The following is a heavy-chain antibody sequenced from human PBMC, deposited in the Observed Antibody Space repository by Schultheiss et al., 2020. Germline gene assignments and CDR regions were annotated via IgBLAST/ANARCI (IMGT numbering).Heavy chain of an antibody. CDR2: ISGSGSSI. CDR1: GFTFSSYS. D-gene: IGHD3-22*01. V-gene: IGHV3-23*01. CDR3: AKDNYVVITSFAFDI. Sequence: GGSLRLSCAASGFTFSSYSMNWVRQAPGKGLEWVSGISGSGSSIYYGDSAKGRFTISRDNSKNTLYLQMNSLRAEDTAVYYCAKDNYVVITSFAFDIWGQGTMVTVSS. J-gene: IGHJ3*02.